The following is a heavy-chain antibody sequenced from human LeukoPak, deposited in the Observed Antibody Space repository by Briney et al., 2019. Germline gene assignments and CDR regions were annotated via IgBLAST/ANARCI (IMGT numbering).Heavy chain of an antibody. CDR3: ARVPCSRSDSCYAHDY. D-gene: IGHD2-2*01. CDR1: GGSISSYY. Sequence: SETLSLTCTVSGGSISSYYWSWIRQPPGKGLEWIGYFYVSRSTNYNPSLKSRVTISVDTSKNQFSLKLCSVTAADTAVYYCARVPCSRSDSCYAHDYWGQGTLVTVSS. J-gene: IGHJ4*02. CDR2: FYVSRST. V-gene: IGHV4-59*01.